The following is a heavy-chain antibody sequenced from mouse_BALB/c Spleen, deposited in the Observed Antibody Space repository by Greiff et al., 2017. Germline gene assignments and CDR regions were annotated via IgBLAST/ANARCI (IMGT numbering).Heavy chain of an antibody. J-gene: IGHJ3*01. CDR1: GYAFTSYN. V-gene: IGHV1S135*01. Sequence: VQLKQSGPELVKPGASVKVSCKASGYAFTSYNMYWVKQSHGKSLEWIGYIDPYNGGTSYIQKFKGKATLTVDKSSSTAYMHLNSLTSEDSAVYYCARVYYDYDGFAYWGQGTLVTVSA. D-gene: IGHD2-4*01. CDR3: ARVYYDYDGFAY. CDR2: IDPYNGGT.